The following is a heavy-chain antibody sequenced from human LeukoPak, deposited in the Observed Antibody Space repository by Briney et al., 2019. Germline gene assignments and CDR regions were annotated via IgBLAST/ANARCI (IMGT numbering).Heavy chain of an antibody. V-gene: IGHV4-34*01. CDR2: INHGGST. CDR3: ARRRFDWLLSRKNNWFDP. Sequence: SETLSLTCAVYGGSFSGYYWSWIRQPPGKGLEWIGEINHGGSTNYNPSLKSRVTISVDTSKNQFSLKLSSVTAADTAVYYCARRRFDWLLSRKNNWFDPWGQGTLVTVSS. CDR1: GGSFSGYY. J-gene: IGHJ5*02. D-gene: IGHD3-9*01.